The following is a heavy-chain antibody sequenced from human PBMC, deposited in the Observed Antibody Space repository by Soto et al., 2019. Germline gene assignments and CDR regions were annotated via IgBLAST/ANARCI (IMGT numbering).Heavy chain of an antibody. CDR2: IYYSGST. V-gene: IGHV4-59*01. CDR3: ARGGRYSGYDEFDY. J-gene: IGHJ4*02. D-gene: IGHD5-12*01. Sequence: SETLSLTCTVSGGSISSYYWSWIRQPPGKGLEWIGYIYYSGSTNYNPSLKSRVTISVDTSKNQFSLKLSSGTAADTAVYYCARGGRYSGYDEFDYWGQGTLVTVSS. CDR1: GGSISSYY.